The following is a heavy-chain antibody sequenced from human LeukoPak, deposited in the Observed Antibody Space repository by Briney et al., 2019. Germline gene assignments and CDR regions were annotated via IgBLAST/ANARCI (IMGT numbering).Heavy chain of an antibody. CDR2: INHSGST. D-gene: IGHD2-8*02. CDR1: GGSFSGYY. CDR3: ARGWGVLAIDY. Sequence: SETLSLTCAVYGGSFSGYYWSWIRQPPGKGLEWIGEINHSGSTNYNPSLKSRVTISVDTSKNQFSLKLSSVTAAGTAVYYCARGWGVLAIDYWGQGTLVTVSS. J-gene: IGHJ4*02. V-gene: IGHV4-34*01.